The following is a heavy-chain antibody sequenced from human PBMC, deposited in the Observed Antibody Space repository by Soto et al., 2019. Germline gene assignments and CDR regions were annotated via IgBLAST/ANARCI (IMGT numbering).Heavy chain of an antibody. CDR2: ISSSSDYI. CDR3: ARDQMVRGEFYFYYGMDV. D-gene: IGHD3-10*01. Sequence: KSGGSLRLSCADSGFSFSSYTMNWVRQAPGKGLEWVSSISSSSDYIYYADSVKGRFTISRDNAKNSLYLQMNSLTAGDTAVYYCARDQMVRGEFYFYYGMDVWGLGTTVTVSS. V-gene: IGHV3-21*06. CDR1: GFSFSSYT. J-gene: IGHJ6*02.